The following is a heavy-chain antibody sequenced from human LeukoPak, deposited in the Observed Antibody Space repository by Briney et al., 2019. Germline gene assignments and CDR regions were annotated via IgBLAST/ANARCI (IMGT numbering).Heavy chain of an antibody. Sequence: SETLSLTCTVYGGSFSGYYWSWIRQPPGKGLEWIGGINNSGSTNYNPSLKSRVTISVDTSKNQFSLKLSSVTAADTAVYYCARGRIYCSSTSCDSAAFDYWGQGTLVTVSS. CDR1: GGSFSGYY. J-gene: IGHJ4*02. CDR3: ARGRIYCSSTSCDSAAFDY. D-gene: IGHD2-2*01. CDR2: INNSGST. V-gene: IGHV4-34*01.